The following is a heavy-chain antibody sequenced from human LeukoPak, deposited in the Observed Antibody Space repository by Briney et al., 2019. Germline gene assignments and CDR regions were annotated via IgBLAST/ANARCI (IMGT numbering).Heavy chain of an antibody. Sequence: GGSLRLSCAASGFIVSSNHMSWVRQAPGKGLEWVSVISGGGITYYTDSVKGRFTISRDNSKNTLYLQMNSLRAEDTAVYYCAKGATIFGVVTAFDYWGQGTLVTVSS. CDR3: AKGATIFGVVTAFDY. D-gene: IGHD3-3*01. CDR1: GFIVSSNH. CDR2: ISGGGIT. V-gene: IGHV3-53*01. J-gene: IGHJ4*02.